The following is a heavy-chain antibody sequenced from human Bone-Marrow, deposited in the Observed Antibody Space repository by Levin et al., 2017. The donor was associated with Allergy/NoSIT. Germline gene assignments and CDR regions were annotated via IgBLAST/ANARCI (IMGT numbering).Heavy chain of an antibody. V-gene: IGHV3-30-3*01. J-gene: IGHJ4*02. CDR3: ARDLNYSGWVTIGTPFDH. D-gene: IGHD6-19*01. CDR1: GFNFSNYA. Sequence: GGSLRLSCSASGFNFSNYAMHWVRQTPGKGLEWVTVISYGGSSKYYAESVKGRFTISRDNSKNTLWLQMNSLRPEDTALYYCARDLNYSGWVTIGTPFDHWGRGTLVTVSS. CDR2: ISYGGSSK.